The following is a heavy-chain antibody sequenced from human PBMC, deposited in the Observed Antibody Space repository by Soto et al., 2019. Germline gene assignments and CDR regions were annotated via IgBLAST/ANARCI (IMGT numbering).Heavy chain of an antibody. V-gene: IGHV3-23*01. CDR2: ISGSGGST. CDR3: AKEEVVVAIKITERWFDP. D-gene: IGHD2-15*01. CDR1: GFTFSGYA. J-gene: IGHJ5*02. Sequence: GGSLRLSCAASGFTFSGYAMCWVRQAPGKGLEWGSAISGSGGSTYYAGSVKGRFTISRDNSKNTLYLQMNSLRAEDTAVYYCAKEEVVVAIKITERWFDPWGQGTLVTVSS.